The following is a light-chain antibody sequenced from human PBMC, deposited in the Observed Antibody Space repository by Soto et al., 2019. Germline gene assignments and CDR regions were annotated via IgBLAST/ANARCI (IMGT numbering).Light chain of an antibody. CDR2: GNS. V-gene: IGLV1-40*01. CDR3: QSYDNSLSGYV. J-gene: IGLJ1*01. CDR1: SSNIGAGYD. Sequence: QSVLTQLPSVSGAPGQRVTISCTGSSSNIGAGYDVHWYQQLPGTAPKLLIYGNSNRPSGVPDRFSGSKSGTSASLAITGLQAEDDADYYCQSYDNSLSGYVFGTGTKLTVL.